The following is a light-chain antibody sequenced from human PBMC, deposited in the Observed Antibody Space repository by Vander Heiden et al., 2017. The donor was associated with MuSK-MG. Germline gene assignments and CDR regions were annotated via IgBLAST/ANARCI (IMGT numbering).Light chain of an antibody. V-gene: IGKV1-6*01. J-gene: IGKJ4*01. CDR3: RQDDNCPIT. Sequence: IQITQSLISLSASVGDRVTIACRASHDIRNDLGWYQQKPGKAPKLLIYGGSTLQSGVPSRFSGSGSGKDFTLTICSLQPEDFATYFCRQDDNCPITFGGGTEVEI. CDR1: HDIRND. CDR2: GGS.